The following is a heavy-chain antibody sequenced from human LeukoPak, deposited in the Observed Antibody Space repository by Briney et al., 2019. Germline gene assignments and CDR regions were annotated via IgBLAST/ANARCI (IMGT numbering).Heavy chain of an antibody. D-gene: IGHD3-10*01. V-gene: IGHV4-39*01. CDR3: ARLRFGAYYFDY. CDR2: IFYSGST. Sequence: PSETLSLTCTVSGGSISGSSYYWGWIRQPPGKGLAWIGNIFYSGSTYYNPSLKSRVTISVDTSRSQFSLKLNSVTAADTAVYYCARLRFGAYYFDYWGQGTLVTVSS. J-gene: IGHJ4*02. CDR1: GGSISGSSYY.